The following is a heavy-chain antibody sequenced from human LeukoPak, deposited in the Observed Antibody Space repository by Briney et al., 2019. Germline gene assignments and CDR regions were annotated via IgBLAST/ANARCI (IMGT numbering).Heavy chain of an antibody. Sequence: PGGSLRLSCAASGFTFSSYSMNWVRQAPGKGLEWVSSISSSSSYIYYADSVKGRFTISRDNAKNSLYLQMNSLRAEDTAVYYCARTRTYYDILTGYFDYWGQGTLVTVSS. CDR1: GFTFSSYS. D-gene: IGHD3-9*01. CDR2: ISSSSSYI. CDR3: ARTRTYYDILTGYFDY. V-gene: IGHV3-21*01. J-gene: IGHJ4*02.